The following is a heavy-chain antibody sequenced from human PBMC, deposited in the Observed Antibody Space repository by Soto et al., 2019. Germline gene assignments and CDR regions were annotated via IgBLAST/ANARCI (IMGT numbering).Heavy chain of an antibody. CDR2: ISGSGGST. V-gene: IGHV3-23*01. J-gene: IGHJ5*01. D-gene: IGHD6-19*01. CDR3: AKVYLPIAVAGTVRLDP. CDR1: GFTFSSYA. Sequence: GALRLSCAASGFTFSSYAMSWVRQAPGKGLEWVSAISGSGGSTYYADSVKGRFTISRDNSKNTLYLQMNSLRAEDTAVYYCAKVYLPIAVAGTVRLDPWGQGTLVTVSS.